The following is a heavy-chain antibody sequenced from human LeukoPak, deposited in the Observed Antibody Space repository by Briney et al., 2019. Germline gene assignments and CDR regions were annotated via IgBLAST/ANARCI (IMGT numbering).Heavy chain of an antibody. Sequence: SVKVSCKASGGTFSSYAISWVRQAPGQGLEWMGGIIPIFGTANYAQKFQGRVTITADESTSTAYMELSSLGSEDTAVYYCATENYDFWSGYGTYYMDVWGKGTAVTVSS. J-gene: IGHJ6*03. CDR1: GGTFSSYA. D-gene: IGHD3-3*01. V-gene: IGHV1-69*01. CDR2: IIPIFGTA. CDR3: ATENYDFWSGYGTYYMDV.